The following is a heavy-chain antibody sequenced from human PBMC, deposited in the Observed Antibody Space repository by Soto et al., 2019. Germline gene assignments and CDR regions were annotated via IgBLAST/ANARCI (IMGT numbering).Heavy chain of an antibody. Sequence: QVQLVESGGGVVQPGRSLRLPCAASGFTFSNYAMHWVRQAPGKGLEWVAVISYDGSNKFYADSVKGRFTISRDNSKNTLYLQMNSLRAEDTAVYYCAKGRGEAYYYGLDVWGQGTTVTVSS. V-gene: IGHV3-30*04. CDR3: AKGRGEAYYYGLDV. CDR2: ISYDGSNK. CDR1: GFTFSNYA. D-gene: IGHD7-27*01. J-gene: IGHJ6*02.